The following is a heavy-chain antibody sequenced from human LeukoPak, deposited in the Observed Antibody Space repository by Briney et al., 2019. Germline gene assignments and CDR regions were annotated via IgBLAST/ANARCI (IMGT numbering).Heavy chain of an antibody. CDR3: TKVVPAATHAFDI. J-gene: IGHJ3*02. Sequence: GRSPRLSCAASGFTFSSYAMHWVRQAPGKGLEWVAVISYDGSNKYYADSVKGRFTISRDNSKNTLYLQMNSLRAEDTAVYYCTKVVPAATHAFDIWGQGTMVTVSS. V-gene: IGHV3-30-3*01. CDR2: ISYDGSNK. CDR1: GFTFSSYA. D-gene: IGHD2-2*01.